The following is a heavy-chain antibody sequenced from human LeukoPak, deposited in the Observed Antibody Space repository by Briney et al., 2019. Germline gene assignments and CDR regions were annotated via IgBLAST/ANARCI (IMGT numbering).Heavy chain of an antibody. V-gene: IGHV4-38-2*01. Sequence: PSETLSLTCAVSGGSISSGYYWGWIRQPPGKGLEWIGRIYTSGSTDYNPSLKSRVTISVDTSKNQFSLKLSSVTAADTAVYYCARVQRVATILIFDYWGQGTLVTVSS. J-gene: IGHJ4*02. CDR1: GGSISSGYY. D-gene: IGHD5-24*01. CDR3: ARVQRVATILIFDY. CDR2: IYTSGST.